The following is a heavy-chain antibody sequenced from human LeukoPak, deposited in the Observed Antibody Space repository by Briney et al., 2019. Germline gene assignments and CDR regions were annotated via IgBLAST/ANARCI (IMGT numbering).Heavy chain of an antibody. CDR1: GYTFSGYY. D-gene: IGHD1-26*01. V-gene: IGHV1-2*02. CDR2: INPNSGDT. J-gene: IGHJ4*02. CDR3: ARDPITIVGATGSFDY. Sequence: ASVTVSCKASGYTFSGYYIHWVRQAPGQGLEWMGWINPNSGDTNYAQKFQGRATMTRDTSISTAYMELRRLRSDDTAVYYCARDPITIVGATGSFDYWGQGTLVTVSS.